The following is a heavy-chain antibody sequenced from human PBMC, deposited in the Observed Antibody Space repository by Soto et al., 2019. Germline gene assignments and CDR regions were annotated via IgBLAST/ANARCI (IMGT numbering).Heavy chain of an antibody. J-gene: IGHJ6*02. D-gene: IGHD4-17*01. V-gene: IGHV3-23*01. CDR2: ISGSGGST. CDR3: AKAPDGAYGGAYYYGMDV. Sequence: VGSLRLSGAASGFTFSSYAMSWVRQAPGKGLEWVSAISGSGGSTYYADSVKGRFTISRDNSKNTLYLQMNSLRAEDTAVYYCAKAPDGAYGGAYYYGMDVWGQGTSVTVSS. CDR1: GFTFSSYA.